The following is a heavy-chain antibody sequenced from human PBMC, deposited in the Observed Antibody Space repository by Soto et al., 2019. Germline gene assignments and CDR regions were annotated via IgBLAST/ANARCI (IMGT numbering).Heavy chain of an antibody. J-gene: IGHJ6*02. CDR2: IYHSGST. CDR3: VRDADETAIVPAPWPV. CDR1: GGSISSSHW. D-gene: IGHD2-21*02. V-gene: IGHV4-4*02. Sequence: SETLSLTCAVSGGSISSSHWWGWVRRAPGKGLEWIGEIYHSGSTNYNPSLKSRITMSVDKSKNQFSVNLSSVTAADTAVYYCVRDADETAIVPAPWPVWGRGTMVTVSS.